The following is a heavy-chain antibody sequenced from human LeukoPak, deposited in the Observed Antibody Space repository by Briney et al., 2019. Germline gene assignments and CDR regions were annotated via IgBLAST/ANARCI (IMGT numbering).Heavy chain of an antibody. V-gene: IGHV5-51*01. CDR1: GYSFTTYW. D-gene: IGHD5-18*01. CDR3: ARRGEAMDPFDY. CDR2: IYPGDSDT. J-gene: IGHJ4*02. Sequence: GESLKISCRGSGYSFTTYWIGWVRQMPGKGLEWMGIIYPGDSDTRYSPSFQGQVTISADKSINTAYLQWSSLKASDTAIYYCARRGEAMDPFDYWGQGTLVTVSS.